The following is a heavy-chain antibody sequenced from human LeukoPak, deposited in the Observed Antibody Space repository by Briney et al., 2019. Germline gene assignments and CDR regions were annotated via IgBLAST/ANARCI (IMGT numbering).Heavy chain of an antibody. CDR2: INHSGST. Sequence: PSETLPLTCAVYGGSFSGYYWSWIRQPPGKGLEWIGEINHSGSTNYNPSLESRVTISVDTSKNQFSLKLSSVTAADTAVYYCARGRRCSSTSCYPRGFDPWGQGTLVTVSS. D-gene: IGHD2-2*01. CDR1: GGSFSGYY. CDR3: ARGRRCSSTSCYPRGFDP. V-gene: IGHV4-34*01. J-gene: IGHJ5*02.